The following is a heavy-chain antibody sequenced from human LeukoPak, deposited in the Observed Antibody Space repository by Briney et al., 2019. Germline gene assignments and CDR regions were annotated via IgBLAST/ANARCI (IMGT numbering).Heavy chain of an antibody. V-gene: IGHV1-69*04. J-gene: IGHJ5*02. CDR1: GGTFSSYT. CDR2: IIPILGIA. CDR3: AREYCSSPRCYRDNWFVP. Sequence: SVKVSCKASGGTFSSYTISWVRQAPGQGLEWMGRIIPILGIANYAQKFQGRVTITADKSTSTAYMELSSLRSEDTAVYYCAREYCSSPRCYRDNWFVPCGQGTLVTVSS. D-gene: IGHD2-2*01.